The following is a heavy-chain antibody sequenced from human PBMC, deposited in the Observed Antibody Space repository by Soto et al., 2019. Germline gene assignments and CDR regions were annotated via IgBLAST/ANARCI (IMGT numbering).Heavy chain of an antibody. CDR2: ISYDGSNK. J-gene: IGHJ3*02. CDR1: GXTFSSYA. V-gene: IGHV3-30-3*01. D-gene: IGHD6-19*01. CDR3: ARDPGIAVADHAFDI. Sequence: LRLSCAASGXTFSSYAMHWVRQAPGKGLEWVAVISYDGSNKYYADPVKGRFTISRDNSKNTLYLQMNSLRAEDTAVYYCARDPGIAVADHAFDIWGQGTMVTVSS.